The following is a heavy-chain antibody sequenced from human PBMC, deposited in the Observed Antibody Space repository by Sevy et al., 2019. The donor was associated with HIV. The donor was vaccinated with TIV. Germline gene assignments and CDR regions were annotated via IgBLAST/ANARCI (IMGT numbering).Heavy chain of an antibody. CDR1: GFSFSRYN. CDR2: ISHSSGAV. Sequence: GGSLRLSCAASGFSFSRYNMNWVRQAPGKGLERVSYISHSSGAVYYADSVKGRFTTSRDNAKNSLYLQMTSLRAEDTAVYYCARDSLSWIQSLDNWRQGTLVTVSS. D-gene: IGHD5-18*01. V-gene: IGHV3-48*01. J-gene: IGHJ4*02. CDR3: ARDSLSWIQSLDN.